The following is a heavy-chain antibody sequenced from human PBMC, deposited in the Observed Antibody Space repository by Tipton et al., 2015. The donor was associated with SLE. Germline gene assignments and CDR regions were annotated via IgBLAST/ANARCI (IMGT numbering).Heavy chain of an antibody. CDR2: ISGSGGST. D-gene: IGHD3-3*01. CDR1: GFTFSSYS. J-gene: IGHJ3*02. CDR3: ARDGFLEWLDAFDI. Sequence: SLRLSCAASGFTFSSYSMNWVRQAPGKGLEWVSAISGSGGSTYYADSVKGRFTISRDNSKNTLYLQMNSLRAEDTAVYYCARDGFLEWLDAFDIWGQGTMVTVSS. V-gene: IGHV3-23*01.